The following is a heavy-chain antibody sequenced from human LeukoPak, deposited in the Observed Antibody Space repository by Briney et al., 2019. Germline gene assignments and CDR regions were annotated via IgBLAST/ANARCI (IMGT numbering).Heavy chain of an antibody. Sequence: GGSLRLSCAAPAFTFSEYAMNWVRQAPGKGLEWVSHIGGGGDDTEYADSVKGHFTVSRDNSKNMMYLQMNSLRAEDTAVYYCVKDAVERNGVFDSFDIWGQGAMVIVSS. CDR3: VKDAVERNGVFDSFDI. CDR1: AFTFSEYA. J-gene: IGHJ3*02. D-gene: IGHD2-8*01. V-gene: IGHV3-23*01. CDR2: IGGGGDDT.